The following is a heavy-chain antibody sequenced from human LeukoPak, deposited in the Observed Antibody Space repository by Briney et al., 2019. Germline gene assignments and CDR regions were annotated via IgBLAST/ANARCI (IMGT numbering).Heavy chain of an antibody. Sequence: PGGSLRLSCAASGFTFSSYGMSWVRQAPGKGLEWVSAISGSGGSTYYADSVKGRFTISRDNSKNTLYLQMNSLRAEDTAVYYCASSVTTAIRAFDIWGQGTMVTVSS. CDR3: ASSVTTAIRAFDI. D-gene: IGHD4-17*01. CDR1: GFTFSSYG. V-gene: IGHV3-23*01. CDR2: ISGSGGST. J-gene: IGHJ3*02.